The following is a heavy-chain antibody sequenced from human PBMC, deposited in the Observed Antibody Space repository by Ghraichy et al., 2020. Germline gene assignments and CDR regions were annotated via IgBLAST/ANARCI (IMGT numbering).Heavy chain of an antibody. J-gene: IGHJ4*02. V-gene: IGHV1-58*01. CDR3: AADSYYNRGGDY. CDR1: GFTFRQST. D-gene: IGHD3-22*01. Sequence: SVKVSCTASGFTFRQSTVQWVRQTPGQRLEWIGWTVVGSGSTNYAQKFKERVSITRDMSTSTAYMELSSLTSEDTAVYYCAADSYYNRGGDYWGQGTLVTVSS. CDR2: TVVGSGST.